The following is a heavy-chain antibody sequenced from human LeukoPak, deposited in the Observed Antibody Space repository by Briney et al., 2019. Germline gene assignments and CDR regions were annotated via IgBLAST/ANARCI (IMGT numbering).Heavy chain of an antibody. CDR2: IWYDGSNK. V-gene: IGHV3-33*06. J-gene: IGHJ4*02. D-gene: IGHD6-13*01. CDR1: GFTFSSYG. CDR3: AKEGSSWSSSDFDY. Sequence: QSGGSLRLSCAASGFTFSSYGMHWVRQAPGKGLEWVAVIWYDGSNKYYADSVKGRFTISRDNSKNTLYLQMNSLRAEDTAVYYCAKEGSSWSSSDFDYWGQGTLVTVSS.